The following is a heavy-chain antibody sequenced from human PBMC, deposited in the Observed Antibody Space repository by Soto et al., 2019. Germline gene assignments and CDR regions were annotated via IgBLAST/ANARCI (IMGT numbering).Heavy chain of an antibody. CDR3: ARGRLGRTQSLPPFFDH. Sequence: QVQLQESGPGLVKTSQTLSLTCTVSGGSISGSDYYWSWIRQHPGKGLEWIGYISYSGTTYFDPSLKSRATISVDTSENQFSLKMTFVTAADTAVYYCARGRLGRTQSLPPFFDHWGQGALVTVSS. CDR2: ISYSGTT. J-gene: IGHJ4*02. CDR1: GGSISGSDYY. V-gene: IGHV4-31*03. D-gene: IGHD1-26*01.